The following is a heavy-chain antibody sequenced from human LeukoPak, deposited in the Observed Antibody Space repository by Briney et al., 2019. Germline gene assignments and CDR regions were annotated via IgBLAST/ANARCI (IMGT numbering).Heavy chain of an antibody. V-gene: IGHV4-39*07. CDR2: IYYSGRT. CDR1: GGSLSISSYY. D-gene: IGHD2-2*01. J-gene: IGHJ6*03. Sequence: SESLCLTCAVSGGSLSISSYYWGWIRQPPGKGLGWIGSIYYSGRTYYNPSLKSRVTMAVDTSKSQFSLKLSSVTAADTAVYYSARAAFIVVVPGASSPFRDLCRGYPNYYYYYMDVWRKGTTVTVS. CDR3: ARAAFIVVVPGASSPFRDLCRGYPNYYYYYMDV.